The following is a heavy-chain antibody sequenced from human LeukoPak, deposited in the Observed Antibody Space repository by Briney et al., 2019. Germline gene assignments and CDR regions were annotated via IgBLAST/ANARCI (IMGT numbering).Heavy chain of an antibody. CDR3: AREVVRGVIDY. CDR2: IYSGGST. CDR1: GFTVSSNY. J-gene: IGHJ4*02. D-gene: IGHD3-10*01. Sequence: GGSLRLSXAASGFTVSSNYMSWVRQAPGKGLEWVAVIYSGGSTYYADSVKCRFTISSDNSKTTLYLQMNSLSAEDTAVYYCAREVVRGVIDYWGQGPLVTVSS. V-gene: IGHV3-53*01.